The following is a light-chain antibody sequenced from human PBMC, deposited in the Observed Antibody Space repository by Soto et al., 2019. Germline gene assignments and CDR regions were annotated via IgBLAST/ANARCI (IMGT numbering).Light chain of an antibody. J-gene: IGLJ7*01. CDR2: DTS. Sequence: QTVVTQEPSLTVSPGGTVTLTCGSSTGDVTNGRWPYWFQQRPGQVPRTLIHDTSNKHSWTPARFSGSLLGGKVALTLSGAQPEDEAAYYCLLFYDGVAVFGGGTQLTVL. V-gene: IGLV7-46*01. CDR3: LLFYDGVAV. CDR1: TGDVTNGRW.